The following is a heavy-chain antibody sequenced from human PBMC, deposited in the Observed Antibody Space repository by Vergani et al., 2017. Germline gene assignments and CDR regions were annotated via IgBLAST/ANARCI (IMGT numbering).Heavy chain of an antibody. Sequence: QVQLQESGPGLVKSSETLSLTCSVSFDSIRNLYCNWIRQPPGKGLEWIGSIHYSENTNYNPSLKTRGTISVDTSKNQFSLTLTSVTAADTAVYYCASDTHSGQRADRWGQGILVTVTS. V-gene: IGHV4-59*11. D-gene: IGHD6-19*01. CDR2: IHYSENT. CDR1: FDSIRNLY. CDR3: ASDTHSGQRADR. J-gene: IGHJ5*02.